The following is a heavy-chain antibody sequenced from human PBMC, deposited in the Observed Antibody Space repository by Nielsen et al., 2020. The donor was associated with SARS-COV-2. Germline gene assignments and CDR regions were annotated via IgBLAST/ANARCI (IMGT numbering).Heavy chain of an antibody. V-gene: IGHV4-59*12. CDR1: GGSISSYY. Sequence: SDTLSLTCTVSGGSISSYYWSWIRQPPGRGLEWLGYIYYSGSTNYNPSLKSRVTISVDTSKNQFSLKLSSVTAADTAVYYCARERVGGITIFGVVTRYGMDVWGQGTTVTVSS. D-gene: IGHD3-3*01. CDR3: ARERVGGITIFGVVTRYGMDV. J-gene: IGHJ6*02. CDR2: IYYSGST.